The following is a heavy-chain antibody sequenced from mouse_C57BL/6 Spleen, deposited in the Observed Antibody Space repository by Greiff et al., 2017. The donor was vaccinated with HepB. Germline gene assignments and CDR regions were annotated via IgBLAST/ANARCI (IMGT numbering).Heavy chain of an antibody. J-gene: IGHJ2*01. CDR1: GYTFTSYW. D-gene: IGHD1-1*01. CDR3: ARGAYGSSCFDY. Sequence: QVQLQQPGAELVKPGASVKLSCKASGYTFTSYWMHWVKQRPGQGLEWIGMIHPNSGSTNYNEKFKSKATLTVDKSSSTAYMQLSSLTSEDSAVYYCARGAYGSSCFDYWGQGTTLTVSS. V-gene: IGHV1-64*01. CDR2: IHPNSGST.